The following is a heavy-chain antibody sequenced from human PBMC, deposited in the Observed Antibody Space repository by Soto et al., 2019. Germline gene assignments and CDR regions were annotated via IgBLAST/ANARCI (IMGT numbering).Heavy chain of an antibody. Sequence: GGSLRLSCAASGFTFSSYGMHWVRQAPGKGLEWVAVISYDGSNKYYADSVKGRFTISRDNSKNTLYLQMNSLRAEDTAVYYCAKDPAHYYGSGIDYWGQGTLVTVSS. D-gene: IGHD3-10*01. CDR2: ISYDGSNK. V-gene: IGHV3-30*18. CDR3: AKDPAHYYGSGIDY. J-gene: IGHJ4*02. CDR1: GFTFSSYG.